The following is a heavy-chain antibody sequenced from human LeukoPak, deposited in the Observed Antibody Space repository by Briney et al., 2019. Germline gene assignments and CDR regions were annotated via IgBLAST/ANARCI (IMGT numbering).Heavy chain of an antibody. J-gene: IGHJ5*02. D-gene: IGHD3-16*01. CDR1: GFSLSSQW. Sequence: AGGSLRLSCAASGFSLSSQWMSWVRQAPGKGPEWVANIKEDGSQKSYVDSVKGRFNISRDNAKNSLYLQMNSLRAEDTAVYYCARAFSWGQGTLVTVSS. CDR2: IKEDGSQK. CDR3: ARAFS. V-gene: IGHV3-7*01.